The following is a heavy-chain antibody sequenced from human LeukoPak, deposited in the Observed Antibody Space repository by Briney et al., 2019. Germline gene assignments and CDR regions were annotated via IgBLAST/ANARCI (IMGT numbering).Heavy chain of an antibody. J-gene: IGHJ3*02. D-gene: IGHD3-9*01. V-gene: IGHV3-49*04. Sequence: PGRSLRLSCTASGFTFGDYAMSWVRQAPGKGLEWVGFIRSKAYGGTTEYAASVKGRFTISRDDSKSIAYLQMNSLKTEDTAVYYCISTPDGISPDAFDIWGQGTMVTVSS. CDR1: GFTFGDYA. CDR3: ISTPDGISPDAFDI. CDR2: IRSKAYGGTT.